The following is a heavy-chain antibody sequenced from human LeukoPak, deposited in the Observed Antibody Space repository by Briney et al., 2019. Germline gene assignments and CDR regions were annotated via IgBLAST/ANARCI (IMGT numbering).Heavy chain of an antibody. CDR3: VRQFAS. CDR2: VSGSDSTV. J-gene: IGHJ4*02. CDR1: GFTFSDHI. Sequence: GGSLGLSCAASGFTFSDHIMNWVRQLPGKRLEWVAYVSGSDSTVYYADSVKGRFTISRDNGKSSLYLQMNSLRVEDTALYYCVRQFASWGQGTLVTVSS. V-gene: IGHV3-48*01.